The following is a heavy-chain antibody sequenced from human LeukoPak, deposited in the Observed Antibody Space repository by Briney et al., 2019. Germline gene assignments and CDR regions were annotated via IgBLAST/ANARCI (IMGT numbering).Heavy chain of an antibody. CDR3: AREWGRRRDGYNFNY. Sequence: ASVKVSCKASGYTFTNYGITWVRQAPGQGLEWMGWISAYNANTNYAQNLQGRVTMTTDTSTSTAYMELRSLRSDDTAVYYCAREWGRRRDGYNFNYWGQGTLVTVSS. D-gene: IGHD5-24*01. CDR2: ISAYNANT. J-gene: IGHJ4*02. V-gene: IGHV1-18*01. CDR1: GYTFTNYG.